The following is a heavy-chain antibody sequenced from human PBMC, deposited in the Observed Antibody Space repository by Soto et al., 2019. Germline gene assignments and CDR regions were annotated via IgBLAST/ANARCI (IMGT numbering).Heavy chain of an antibody. Sequence: EVQLVDSGGGLVKPGGSLRLSCAASGFTFSSYSMNWVRQAPGKGLEWVSSISSSSSYIYYADSVKGRFTISRDNAKNSLYLQMSSLRAEDTAVYYCARDGFSIAGTIDYWGQGTLVTVSS. V-gene: IGHV3-21*01. D-gene: IGHD1-20*01. CDR1: GFTFSSYS. CDR2: ISSSSSYI. CDR3: ARDGFSIAGTIDY. J-gene: IGHJ4*02.